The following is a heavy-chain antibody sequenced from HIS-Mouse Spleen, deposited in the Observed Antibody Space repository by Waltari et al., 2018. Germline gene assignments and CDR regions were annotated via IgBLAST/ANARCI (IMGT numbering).Heavy chain of an antibody. CDR2: IWYDGSNK. Sequence: QVQLVESGGGVVQPGRSLRLSCAASGFTFSSYGMHWVRQAPDKGLEWVAVIWYDGSNKYYADSVKGRFTISRDNSKNTLYLQMNSLRAEDTAVYYCAKKGARLDAFDIWGQGTMVTVSS. D-gene: IGHD6-6*01. V-gene: IGHV3-33*06. CDR3: AKKGARLDAFDI. CDR1: GFTFSSYG. J-gene: IGHJ3*02.